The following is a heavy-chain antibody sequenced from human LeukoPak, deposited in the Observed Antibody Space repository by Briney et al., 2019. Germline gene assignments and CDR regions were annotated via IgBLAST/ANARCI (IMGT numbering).Heavy chain of an antibody. V-gene: IGHV4-59*01. CDR2: IYYSGKT. Sequence: PSETLSLTCTVSGGSISSYYWTWIRQPPGQGLEWIGYIYYSGKTNYNPSLKSRVTISVDTSKNQFSPRLSSVTAADTAVYYCARDAYSSGFYYFDSWGQGTLVTVSS. D-gene: IGHD6-19*01. CDR3: ARDAYSSGFYYFDS. CDR1: GGSISSYY. J-gene: IGHJ4*02.